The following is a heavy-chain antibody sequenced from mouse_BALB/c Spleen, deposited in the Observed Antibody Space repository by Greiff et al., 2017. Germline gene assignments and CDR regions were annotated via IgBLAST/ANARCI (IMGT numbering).Heavy chain of an antibody. CDR1: GYSITSGYS. D-gene: IGHD1-2*01. CDR2: IHYSGST. Sequence: VQLQQSGPDLVKPSQSLSLTCTVTGYSITSGYSWPWIRQFPGNKLEWMGYIHYSGSTNYNPSLKSRISITRDTSKNQFFLQLNSVTTEDTATYYCAREGVTTAGYWGQGTTLTVSS. CDR3: AREGVTTAGY. J-gene: IGHJ2*01. V-gene: IGHV3-1*02.